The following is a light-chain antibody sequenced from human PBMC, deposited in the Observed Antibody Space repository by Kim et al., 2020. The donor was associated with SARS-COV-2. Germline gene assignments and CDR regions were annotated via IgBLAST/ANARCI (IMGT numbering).Light chain of an antibody. CDR2: EAS. CDR3: QQHYIAPKT. CDR1: QSVSGSY. Sequence: EIVLTQSPGTLSLSPGERATLSCKASQSVSGSYLAWYKQSPGQAPRLLIYEASSRATGIPDRFSGRGSGTDFTLTISRLEPEDFAVYYCQQHYIAPKTFGQGTKVDIK. V-gene: IGKV3-20*01. J-gene: IGKJ1*01.